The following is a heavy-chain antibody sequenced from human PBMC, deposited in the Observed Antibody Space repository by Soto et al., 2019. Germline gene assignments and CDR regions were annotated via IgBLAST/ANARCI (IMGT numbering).Heavy chain of an antibody. V-gene: IGHV1-18*01. Sequence: QVQLVQSGAEVKKPGASVKVSCKASGYTFTSYGISWVRQAPGQGLEWMGWISAYNGNTNYAQKPQGRVTMTTDTSTSTAYMELRSLRSDDTAVYYCARVSVTTFPQSHNFDYWGQGTLVTVSS. J-gene: IGHJ4*02. CDR1: GYTFTSYG. CDR3: ARVSVTTFPQSHNFDY. CDR2: ISAYNGNT. D-gene: IGHD4-17*01.